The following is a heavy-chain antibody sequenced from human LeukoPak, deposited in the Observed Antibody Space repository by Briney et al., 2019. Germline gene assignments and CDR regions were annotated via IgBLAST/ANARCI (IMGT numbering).Heavy chain of an antibody. V-gene: IGHV1-69*13. CDR1: GGTFSSYA. CDR3: ARESAWSGYNQADEFAFDM. D-gene: IGHD3-3*01. J-gene: IGHJ3*02. Sequence: SVKVSCKASGGTFSSYAISWVRQAPGQGLEGMGGIIPIFGTANYAQKSQGRVTITADESTSTAYMELSSLRSEDTAVYYCARESAWSGYNQADEFAFDMWGQGTMVTVYS. CDR2: IIPIFGTA.